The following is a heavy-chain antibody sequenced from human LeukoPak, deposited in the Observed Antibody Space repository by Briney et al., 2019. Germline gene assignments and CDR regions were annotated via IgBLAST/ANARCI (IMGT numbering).Heavy chain of an antibody. V-gene: IGHV4-59*12. J-gene: IGHJ4*02. CDR1: GGSISVYY. CDR2: IYYSGST. CDR3: ARDGNTYYYGSGSYYKAQPYFDY. Sequence: SETLSLTCTVSGGSISVYYWSWIRQPPGKGLEWIGYIYYSGSTNYNPSLKSRVTISVDTSKNQFSLQLRSVTAADTAVYYCARDGNTYYYGSGSYYKAQPYFDYWGQGTLVTVSS. D-gene: IGHD3-10*01.